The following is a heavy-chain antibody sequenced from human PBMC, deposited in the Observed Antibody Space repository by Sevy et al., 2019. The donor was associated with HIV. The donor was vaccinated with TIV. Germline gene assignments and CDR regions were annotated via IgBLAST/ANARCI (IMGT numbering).Heavy chain of an antibody. CDR3: ANAYSGCYSHSYLYALDV. J-gene: IGHJ6*02. CDR1: GFSFSYYG. CDR2: ISHDGINE. V-gene: IGHV3-30*18. Sequence: GGSLRLSCIGSGFSFSYYGIHWVRQSPGKGLDWVALISHDGINEYYADSVKGRFTISRDNSKNTVDLEMNSLRNEDTAIYFCANAYSGCYSHSYLYALDVWGQGTTVTVSS. D-gene: IGHD1-26*01.